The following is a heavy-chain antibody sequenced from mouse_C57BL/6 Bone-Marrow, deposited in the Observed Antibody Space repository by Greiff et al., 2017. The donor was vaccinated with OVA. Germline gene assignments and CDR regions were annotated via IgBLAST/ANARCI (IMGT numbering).Heavy chain of an antibody. CDR1: GFTFSSYA. J-gene: IGHJ2*01. V-gene: IGHV5-9-1*02. CDR2: ISSGGDYI. CDR3: TREIGDY. Sequence: EVKVEESGEGLVKPGGSLKLSCAASGFTFSSYAMSWVRQTPEKRLEWVAYISSGGDYIYYADTVKGRFTISRDNARNTLYLQMSSLKSEDTAVYYCTREIGDYWGQGTTLTVSS.